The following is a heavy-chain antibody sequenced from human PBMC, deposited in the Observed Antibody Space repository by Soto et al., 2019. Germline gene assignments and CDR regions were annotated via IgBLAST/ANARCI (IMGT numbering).Heavy chain of an antibody. CDR1: GYTFTGYY. CDR3: ARGGNYYYYYGMDV. V-gene: IGHV1-2*04. CDR2: INPNSGGT. J-gene: IGHJ6*02. D-gene: IGHD3-10*01. Sequence: ASVKVSCKASGYTFTGYYMHWVRQAPGQGLEWVGWINPNSGGTNYAQKFQGWVTMTRDTSISTAYMELSRLRSDDTAVYYCARGGNYYYYYGMDVWGQGTTVTVSS.